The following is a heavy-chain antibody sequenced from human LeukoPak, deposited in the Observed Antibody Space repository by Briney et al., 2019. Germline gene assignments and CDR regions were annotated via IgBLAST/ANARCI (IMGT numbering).Heavy chain of an antibody. CDR3: ARGDWGSPDYYYMDV. CDR1: GASLSSGSYY. Sequence: SQTLSLTCTVSGASLSSGSYYWRCIRQPAGKGLELIPRIYPSGSSDYNPSLKSRVTISIDTSKNQFSLKQSSVTAADTAVYYCARGDWGSPDYYYMDVWGKGTTVAISS. CDR2: IYPSGSS. D-gene: IGHD7-27*01. J-gene: IGHJ6*03. V-gene: IGHV4-61*02.